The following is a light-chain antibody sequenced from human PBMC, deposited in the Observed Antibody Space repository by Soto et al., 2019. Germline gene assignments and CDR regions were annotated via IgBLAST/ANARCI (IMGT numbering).Light chain of an antibody. CDR1: QSVSSY. V-gene: IGKV3-11*01. Sequence: EIVLTQSPATLSLSPGERATLSCRASQSVSSYLALYQQKPGQAPRLLIYDASNRATGIPAMFSGSGSGTDVTRTISRLEPEDFAVYYCQQRSNWPPVFTFGPGTKVDIK. CDR2: DAS. CDR3: QQRSNWPPVFT. J-gene: IGKJ3*01.